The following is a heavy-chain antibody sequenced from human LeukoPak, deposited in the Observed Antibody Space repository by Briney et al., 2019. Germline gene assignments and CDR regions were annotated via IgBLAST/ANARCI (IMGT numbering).Heavy chain of an antibody. Sequence: GESLRLSCAASGFSFADATMHWVRQVPGKGLEWVSGINWNSGTMGYADSVKGRFTVSRDNAKNSLYLQMNSLKTEDTALYYCAKDSYMDVWGKGTTVTVSS. CDR3: AKDSYMDV. J-gene: IGHJ6*03. CDR2: INWNSGTM. V-gene: IGHV3-9*01. CDR1: GFSFADAT.